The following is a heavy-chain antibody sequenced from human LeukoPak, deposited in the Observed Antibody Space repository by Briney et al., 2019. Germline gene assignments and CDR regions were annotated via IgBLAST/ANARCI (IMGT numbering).Heavy chain of an antibody. D-gene: IGHD4-17*01. CDR2: SYPGDSDT. Sequence: GGSLQISCKGSGYRLTNYWLGWVRQMPGKGLEWRGISYPGDSDTRYSPSFQGQIPISVDKSISTPYLQWSSLKASDTAMYYCARHLDVYGDYYFDYWGQGTLVTVSS. J-gene: IGHJ4*02. V-gene: IGHV5-51*01. CDR1: GYRLTNYW. CDR3: ARHLDVYGDYYFDY.